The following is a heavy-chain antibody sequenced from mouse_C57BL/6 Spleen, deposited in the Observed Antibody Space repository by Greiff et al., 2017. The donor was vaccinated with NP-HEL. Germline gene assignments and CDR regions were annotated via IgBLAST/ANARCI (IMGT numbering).Heavy chain of an antibody. CDR1: GYNFTSYG. J-gene: IGHJ2*01. D-gene: IGHD1-1*01. CDR3: ARSFYYGSSYVYFDY. V-gene: IGHV1-81*01. CDR2: IYPRSGNT. Sequence: QVQLQQSGAELARPGASVKLSCKASGYNFTSYGIGWVKPRTGQGLEWIGEIYPRSGNTYYNEKFKGKATLTADKSSSTAYMELRSLTSEDSAVYFCARSFYYGSSYVYFDYWGQGTTLTVSS.